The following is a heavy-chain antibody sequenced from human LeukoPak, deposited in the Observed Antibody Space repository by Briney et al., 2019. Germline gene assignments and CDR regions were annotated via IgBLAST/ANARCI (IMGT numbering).Heavy chain of an antibody. J-gene: IGHJ4*02. CDR1: GYTFTSYY. Sequence: ASVEVSCKASGYTFTSYYMHWVRQAPGQGLEWMGIINPSGGSTSYAQKFQGRVTMTRDTSTSTVYMELSSLRSEDTAVYYCARGDVLRYFDWLSKYYFDYWGQGTLVTVSS. V-gene: IGHV1-46*01. CDR2: INPSGGST. D-gene: IGHD3-9*01. CDR3: ARGDVLRYFDWLSKYYFDY.